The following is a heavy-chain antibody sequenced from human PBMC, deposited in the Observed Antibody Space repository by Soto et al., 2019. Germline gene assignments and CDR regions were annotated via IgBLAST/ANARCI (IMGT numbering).Heavy chain of an antibody. CDR3: ARLGGAVAPYYYGMDV. J-gene: IGHJ6*02. CDR1: GGSISSSSYY. CDR2: IYYSGST. Sequence: QLQLQESGPGLVKPSETLSLTCTVSGGSISSSSYYWGWIRQPPGKGLEWIGSIYYSGSTYYNPSLKSRVPISVDTSKNQFSLKLSAVTAADTAVYYCARLGGAVAPYYYGMDVWGQGTTVTVSS. V-gene: IGHV4-39*01. D-gene: IGHD6-19*01.